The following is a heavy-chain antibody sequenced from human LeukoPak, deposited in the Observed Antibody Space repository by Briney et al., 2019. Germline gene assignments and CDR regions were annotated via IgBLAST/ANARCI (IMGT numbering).Heavy chain of an antibody. CDR3: ARAIVYDSSGYYYYYYMDV. Sequence: TGGSLRLSCAASGFTVSSNYMSWVRQAPGKGLEWGSVIYSGGSTYYADSVKGRFTISRDNSKNTLYLQMNSLRAEDTAVYYCARAIVYDSSGYYYYYYMDVWGKGTTVTVSS. J-gene: IGHJ6*03. V-gene: IGHV3-53*01. CDR2: IYSGGST. CDR1: GFTVSSNY. D-gene: IGHD3-22*01.